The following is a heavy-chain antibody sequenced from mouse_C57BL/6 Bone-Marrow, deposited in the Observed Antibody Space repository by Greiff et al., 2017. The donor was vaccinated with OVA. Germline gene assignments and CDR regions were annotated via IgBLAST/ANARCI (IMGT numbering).Heavy chain of an antibody. CDR2: INPNNGGT. J-gene: IGHJ2*01. CDR3: ARRDYYGSSPFDY. D-gene: IGHD1-1*01. CDR1: GYTFTDYN. V-gene: IGHV1-18*01. Sequence: EVQLQESGPELVKPGASVKIPCKASGYTFTDYNMDWVKQSHGKSLEWIGDINPNNGGTIYNQKFKGKATLTVDKSSSTAYMELRSLTSEDTAVYYCARRDYYGSSPFDYWGQGTTLTVSS.